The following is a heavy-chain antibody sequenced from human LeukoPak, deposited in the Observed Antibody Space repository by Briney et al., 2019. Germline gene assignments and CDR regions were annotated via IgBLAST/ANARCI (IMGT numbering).Heavy chain of an antibody. D-gene: IGHD3-10*01. CDR2: IRSSGSTI. Sequence: PGGSLRLSCAASGFTFGSYEMNWVRQAPGKGLEWVSYIRSSGSTIYYADSVKGRFTISRDNAKNSLYLQMNSLRAEDTAVYYCARDPGIRGAIPLSYFDYWGQGTLVTVSS. V-gene: IGHV3-48*03. CDR1: GFTFGSYE. CDR3: ARDPGIRGAIPLSYFDY. J-gene: IGHJ4*02.